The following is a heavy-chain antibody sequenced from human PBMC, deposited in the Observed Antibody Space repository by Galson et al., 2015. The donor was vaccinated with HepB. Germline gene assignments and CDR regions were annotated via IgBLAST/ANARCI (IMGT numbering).Heavy chain of an antibody. CDR3: ARVAGYGQLGAFDI. J-gene: IGHJ3*02. D-gene: IGHD3-9*01. V-gene: IGHV1-69*13. CDR1: GGTFSSYA. Sequence: SVKVSCKASGGTFSSYAISWVRQAPGQGLEWMGGIIPIFGTANYAQKFQGRVTITADESTSTAYMELSSLRSEDTAVYYCARVAGYGQLGAFDIWGQGTMVTVSS. CDR2: IIPIFGTA.